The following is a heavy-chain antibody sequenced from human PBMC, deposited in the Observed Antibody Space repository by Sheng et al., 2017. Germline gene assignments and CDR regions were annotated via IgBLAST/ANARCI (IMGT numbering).Heavy chain of an antibody. CDR3: ARDPTVTNVRDYYYGMDV. CDR2: IIPIFGTA. V-gene: IGHV1-69*01. D-gene: IGHD4-4*01. Sequence: QVQLVQSGAEVKKPGSSVKVSCKASGGTFSSYAISWVRQAPGQGLEWMGGIIPIFGTANYAQKFQGRVTITADESTSTAYMELSSLRSEDTAVYYCARDPTVTNVRDYYYGMDVWGQGTTVTVSS. J-gene: IGHJ6*02. CDR1: GGTFSSYA.